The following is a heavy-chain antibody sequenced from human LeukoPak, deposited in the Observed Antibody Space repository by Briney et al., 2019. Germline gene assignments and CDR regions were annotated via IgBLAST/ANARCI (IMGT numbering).Heavy chain of an antibody. D-gene: IGHD5-24*01. V-gene: IGHV4-59*08. CDR2: IYYTGSTNY. CDR3: ARHGPRRDGYNYDY. CDR1: GASIRSYY. Sequence: PSETLSLTCTVSGASIRSYYWSWIRQPPGKGLECIGYIYYTGSTNYNYNPSLKSRVTISVDTSKNQCSLKLSSVTAADTAVYYCARHGPRRDGYNYDYWGPGTLVTVSS. J-gene: IGHJ4*02.